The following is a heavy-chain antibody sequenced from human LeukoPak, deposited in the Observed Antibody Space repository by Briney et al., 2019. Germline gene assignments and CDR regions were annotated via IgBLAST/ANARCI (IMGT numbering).Heavy chain of an antibody. D-gene: IGHD1-1*01. CDR3: ARGGSGNWNAPFDY. Sequence: GGSLRLSRAASGFTFSSYTMNWVRQAPGKGLEWVSSISTSSSYIYYADSVKGRFTISRDNAKNSLYLQLNSLRAEDTAVYYCARGGSGNWNAPFDYWGQGILVTVSS. V-gene: IGHV3-21*01. J-gene: IGHJ4*02. CDR1: GFTFSSYT. CDR2: ISTSSSYI.